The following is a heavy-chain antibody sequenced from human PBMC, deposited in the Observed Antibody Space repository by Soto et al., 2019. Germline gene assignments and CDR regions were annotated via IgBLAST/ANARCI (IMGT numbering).Heavy chain of an antibody. D-gene: IGHD1-1*01. Sequence: XSVKVCCKSSVCTFRYYYIHLVRQAPGQGLECMGWINPNSGGTKYAPKFQGGVTMTRDTSITTAYMELRRLRSGDTAVYYCAREQATAKPEGVDFWGQGTLVTVSS. CDR3: AREQATAKPEGVDF. V-gene: IGHV1-2*02. CDR1: VCTFRYYY. J-gene: IGHJ4*02. CDR2: INPNSGGT.